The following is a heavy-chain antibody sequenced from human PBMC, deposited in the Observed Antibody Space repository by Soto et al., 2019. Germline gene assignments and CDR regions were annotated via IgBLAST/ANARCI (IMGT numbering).Heavy chain of an antibody. J-gene: IGHJ4*02. CDR1: GFTFSSYA. V-gene: IGHV3-30-3*01. Sequence: GSLRLSCAASGFTFSSYAIHWVRQAPVKGLEWVAVISYDASNKYYADSVKGRFTISRDNSKNTLYLQVNSLRAEDTAVYYCARGYSSSSAAFDYWGQGTPVTVS. CDR2: ISYDASNK. CDR3: ARGYSSSSAAFDY. D-gene: IGHD6-13*01.